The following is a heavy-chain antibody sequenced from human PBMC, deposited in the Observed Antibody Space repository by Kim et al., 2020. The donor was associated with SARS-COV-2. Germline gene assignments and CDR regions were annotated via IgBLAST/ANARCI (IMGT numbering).Heavy chain of an antibody. Sequence: GGSLRLSCAASGFTFSNAWMSWVRQAPGKGLEWVGRINSKPDGGTKDYAAPVKGRLTIARAESKNTLYLQMNSLKTEDTAVYYCTIGNYWGQGTLVTVSS. CDR1: GFTFSNAW. CDR3: TIGNY. J-gene: IGHJ4*02. V-gene: IGHV3-15*01. CDR2: INSKPDGGTK.